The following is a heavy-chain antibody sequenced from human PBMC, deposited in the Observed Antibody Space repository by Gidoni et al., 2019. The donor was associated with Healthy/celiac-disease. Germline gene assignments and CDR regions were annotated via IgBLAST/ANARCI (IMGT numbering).Heavy chain of an antibody. D-gene: IGHD4-17*01. CDR3: ARHVHGDYEGFDY. V-gene: IGHV4-39*01. CDR1: GGSISSSSYY. Sequence: QLQLQESGPGLVKPSETLSLTCTVSGGSISSSSYYWGWIRQPPGKGLEWIGSIYYSGSTYYNPSLKSRVTISVDTSKNQFSLKLSSVTDADTAVYYCARHVHGDYEGFDYWGQGTLVTVSS. J-gene: IGHJ4*02. CDR2: IYYSGST.